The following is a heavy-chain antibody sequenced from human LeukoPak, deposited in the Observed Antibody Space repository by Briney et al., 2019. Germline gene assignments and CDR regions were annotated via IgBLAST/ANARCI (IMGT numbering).Heavy chain of an antibody. CDR3: AKSSPWWLLSNVDY. Sequence: GGSLRLSCSAYGFTFYSYPMRWERQAPGKGLEWVSAISGSGGSTYYADSVKGRFTISRDNSKNTLYLQMNSLRAEDTAVFYCAKSSPWWLLSNVDYWGQGTLVTVSS. D-gene: IGHD2-21*02. CDR2: ISGSGGST. V-gene: IGHV3-23*01. J-gene: IGHJ4*02. CDR1: GFTFYSYP.